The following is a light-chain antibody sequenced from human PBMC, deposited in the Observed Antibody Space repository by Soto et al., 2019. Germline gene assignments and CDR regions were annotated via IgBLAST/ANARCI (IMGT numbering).Light chain of an antibody. CDR3: QQYHNWPPLT. Sequence: EIVMTQSPATLSVSPGERATLSCRASQSVSNYLAWYQQKPGQAPRLLIYVPSTRATGIPARLSGGGSETEFTLTISSLQSEDFAVYYCQQYHNWPPLTFGGGTKVEIK. CDR2: VPS. CDR1: QSVSNY. J-gene: IGKJ4*01. V-gene: IGKV3-15*01.